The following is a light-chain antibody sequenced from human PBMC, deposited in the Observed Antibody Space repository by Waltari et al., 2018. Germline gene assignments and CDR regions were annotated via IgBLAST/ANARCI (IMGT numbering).Light chain of an antibody. J-gene: IGLJ6*01. V-gene: IGLV2-23*02. CDR2: EVS. CDR3: CSYAGSSTYV. Sequence: QSALTQPASVSGSPGQSITISCTGTSSDVGSYNLVSWYQQHPGKAPKLMIYEVSKRPSGVSNRFSGSKSDNTASLTISVLQAEDEADYYCCSYAGSSTYVFGSGTKVTVL. CDR1: SSDVGSYNL.